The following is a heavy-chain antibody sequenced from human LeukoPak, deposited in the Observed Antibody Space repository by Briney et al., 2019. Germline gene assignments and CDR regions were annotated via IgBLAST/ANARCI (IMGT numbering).Heavy chain of an antibody. J-gene: IGHJ3*02. D-gene: IGHD3-22*01. CDR1: GGTFSSYA. Sequence: GASVKVSCKASGGTFSSYAISWVRQPPGQGLEWMEGITPNLRIANYAQKFQGRVTITADKSTSTAYMELSSLRSEDTAVYYCASKYYYDSSGLHDAFDIWGQGTMVTVSS. CDR3: ASKYYYDSSGLHDAFDI. CDR2: ITPNLRIA. V-gene: IGHV1-69*10.